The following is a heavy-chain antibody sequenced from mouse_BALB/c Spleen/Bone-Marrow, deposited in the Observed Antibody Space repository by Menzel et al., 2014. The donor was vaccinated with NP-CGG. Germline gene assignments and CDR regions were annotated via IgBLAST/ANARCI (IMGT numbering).Heavy chain of an antibody. CDR3: ARLGYYGGFAY. CDR2: INPDSRTI. CDR1: GFDFSGFW. D-gene: IGHD2-3*01. V-gene: IGHV4-1*02. J-gene: IGHJ3*01. Sequence: DVKLQESGGGLVQPGRSLKISCAASGFDFSGFWMGWVRLAPGKGLEWIGEINPDSRTINYSPFLKDRFIISRDNAKNTPYPYMSKVRSEDTALYYCARLGYYGGFAYWGQGTLVTVSA.